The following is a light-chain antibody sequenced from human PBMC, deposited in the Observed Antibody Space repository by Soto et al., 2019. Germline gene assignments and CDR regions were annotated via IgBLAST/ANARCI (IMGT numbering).Light chain of an antibody. J-gene: IGKJ5*01. CDR2: GAS. V-gene: IGKV3-15*01. CDR3: QQYNNWPPIT. Sequence: EIVVTQNPATLSVSPGDMAARSWIASQSVTSNLAWYQQKPGQAPRLLIYGASTRATGIPARFSGSGSGTEFTLTISSLQSEDFAVYFCQQYNNWPPITFGQRTRLEIK. CDR1: QSVTSN.